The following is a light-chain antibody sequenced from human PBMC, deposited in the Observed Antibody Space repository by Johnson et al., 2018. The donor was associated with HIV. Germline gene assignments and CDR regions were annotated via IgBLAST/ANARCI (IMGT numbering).Light chain of an antibody. CDR3: GTWDTRLSVLYV. CDR1: SSNIGNNY. V-gene: IGLV1-51*02. J-gene: IGLJ1*01. Sequence: QSVLTQPPSVSAAPGQKVTISCSGSSSNIGNNYVSWYQQLPGTAPKLLIYESNKRPSGIPDRFSGSKSGTSATLGITGLKTGDEADYFCGTWDTRLSVLYVFGSGTKFTVL. CDR2: ESN.